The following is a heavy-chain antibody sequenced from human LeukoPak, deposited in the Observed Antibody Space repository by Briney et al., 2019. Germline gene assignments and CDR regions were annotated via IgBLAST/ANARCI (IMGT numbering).Heavy chain of an antibody. CDR1: GFTFSDYY. D-gene: IGHD6-13*01. CDR2: IGSSGRTI. V-gene: IGHV3-11*01. Sequence: GGSLRLSCAASGFTFSDYYMSWIRQAPGKGLEWVSYIGSSGRTIYYADSVKGRFTISRDNAKNSLYLQMNSLRAEDTAVYYCAKVSGSSSWYDYYYYYMDVWGKGTTVTVSS. J-gene: IGHJ6*03. CDR3: AKVSGSSSWYDYYYYYMDV.